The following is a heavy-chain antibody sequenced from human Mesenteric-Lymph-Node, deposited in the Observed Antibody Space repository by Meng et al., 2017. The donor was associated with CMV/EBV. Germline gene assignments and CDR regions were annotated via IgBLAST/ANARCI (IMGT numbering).Heavy chain of an antibody. CDR1: GYTFTSYD. J-gene: IGHJ6*02. V-gene: IGHV1-8*01. Sequence: ASVQVSCKASGYTFTSYDINWVRQATGHGLEWMGWMNPNSGNTGYAQKFQGRVAMTRNTSISTAYMELSSLRSEDTAVYYCARDEHSGSFSAYYYYGMDCWGQGTTVTVSS. D-gene: IGHD1-26*01. CDR3: ARDEHSGSFSAYYYYGMDC. CDR2: MNPNSGNT.